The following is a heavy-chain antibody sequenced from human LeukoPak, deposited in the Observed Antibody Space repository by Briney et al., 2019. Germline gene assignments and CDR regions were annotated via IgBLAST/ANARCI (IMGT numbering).Heavy chain of an antibody. CDR1: GISFSSNA. J-gene: IGHJ4*02. V-gene: IGHV3-30*04. CDR2: ISYHGKNI. CDR3: ARDKAGGWYATFDY. D-gene: IGHD6-19*01. Sequence: PGGSLRLSCAASGISFSSNAMHWVRQAPGKGLEWVALISYHGKNIYYADSVKGRFTISRDNSKNTLFLQMNSLRVEDTAVYYCARDKAGGWYATFDYWGQGTLVTVSS.